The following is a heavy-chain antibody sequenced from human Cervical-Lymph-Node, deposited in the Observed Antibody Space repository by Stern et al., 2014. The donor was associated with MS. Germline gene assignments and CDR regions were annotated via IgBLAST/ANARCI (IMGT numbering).Heavy chain of an antibody. J-gene: IGHJ4*02. V-gene: IGHV4-59*01. Sequence: QLQLQESGPGLVKPSETLSLTCTVSGGSISSYYWSWILQPPGKGLEWIGYIYYSGSTNYNPSLKSRVTISVDTSKNQFSLKLSSVTAADTAVYYCAREALAAGGLDYWGQGTLVTVSS. CDR3: AREALAAGGLDY. D-gene: IGHD6-13*01. CDR1: GGSISSYY. CDR2: IYYSGST.